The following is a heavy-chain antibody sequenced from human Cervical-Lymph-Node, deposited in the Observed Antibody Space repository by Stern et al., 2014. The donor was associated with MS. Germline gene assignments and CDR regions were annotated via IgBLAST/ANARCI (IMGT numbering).Heavy chain of an antibody. J-gene: IGHJ3*01. D-gene: IGHD3-10*01. V-gene: IGHV3-30*01. CDR2: ASYDGNK. Sequence: VQLVESGEGVVQPGRSLRLSCAASGFSFSNYAVHWVRQAPGKGLEWVAVASYDGNKYSADSVKGRFTVSRDNSKNALYLQMNSLRTEDTAVYYCARDRGIDDAFDLWGQGTMVTVSA. CDR1: GFSFSNYA. CDR3: ARDRGIDDAFDL.